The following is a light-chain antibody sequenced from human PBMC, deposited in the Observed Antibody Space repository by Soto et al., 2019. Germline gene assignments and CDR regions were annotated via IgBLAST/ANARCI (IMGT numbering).Light chain of an antibody. CDR3: SSFTSSRTWV. Sequence: QSVLTRPASVSGSPGQSITISCTGSSGDIGVYNSVSWYQQHPGKASKLLIYEVVKRPSGVSNRFSGSKSGNTASLTISGLQAEDEADYYCSSFTSSRTWVFGGGTQLTVL. CDR1: SGDIGVYNS. CDR2: EVV. J-gene: IGLJ3*02. V-gene: IGLV2-14*01.